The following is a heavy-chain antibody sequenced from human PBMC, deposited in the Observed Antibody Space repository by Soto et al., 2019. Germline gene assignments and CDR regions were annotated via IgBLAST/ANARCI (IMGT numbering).Heavy chain of an antibody. V-gene: IGHV3-11*06. CDR1: GFTFSDYY. CDR3: AREKNANVNGGKDFDY. Sequence: GGSLRLSCAASGFTFSDYYMSWIRQAPGKGLEWVAYIGCDGSNENYADSVKGRFTISRDNRENTVQLQMNSLRAEDTALYYCAREKNANVNGGKDFDYWGQGTLVTVSS. J-gene: IGHJ4*02. D-gene: IGHD4-17*01. CDR2: IGCDGSNE.